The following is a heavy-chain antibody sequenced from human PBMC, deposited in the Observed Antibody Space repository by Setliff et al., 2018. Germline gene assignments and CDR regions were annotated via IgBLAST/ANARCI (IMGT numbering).Heavy chain of an antibody. D-gene: IGHD1-26*01. V-gene: IGHV3-21*01. CDR1: GFTFSDFS. Sequence: PGESLKISCAASGFTFSDFSINWVRQAPGKGLEWVSSISSTSKYIFYADSVKGRFTISRDNSKNTVYLEMNNLRADDTAVYYCAGDPPRSDWRLDSWGQGTLVTVSS. CDR2: ISSTSKYI. CDR3: AGDPPRSDWRLDS. J-gene: IGHJ4*02.